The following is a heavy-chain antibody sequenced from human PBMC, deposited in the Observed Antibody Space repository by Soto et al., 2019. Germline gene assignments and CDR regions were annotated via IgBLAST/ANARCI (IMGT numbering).Heavy chain of an antibody. Sequence: EVQLVESGGGLVKPGGSLRLSCAASGFTFSSYSMNWVRQAPGKGLEWVSSISSSSSYIYYADSVKGRFTISRDNAKNSLYLQMNSLRAEDTAVYYCARGAMQGYYFDYWGQGTLVTVSS. CDR1: GFTFSSYS. CDR2: ISSSSSYI. V-gene: IGHV3-21*01. J-gene: IGHJ4*02. CDR3: ARGAMQGYYFDY.